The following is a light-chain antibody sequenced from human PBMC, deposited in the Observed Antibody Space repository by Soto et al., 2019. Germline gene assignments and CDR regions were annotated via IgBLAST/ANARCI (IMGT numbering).Light chain of an antibody. Sequence: DIQMTQSPSTLSASVGDRVTITCRASQSITDWLAWYQQKPGKAPKFLIYKASNLEGGVPSRFSGSGSGTEFTLAISSGQPDDFATYYCQYWDDYSWTFGQGTKVEIQ. J-gene: IGKJ1*01. V-gene: IGKV1-5*03. CDR2: KAS. CDR3: QYWDDYSWT. CDR1: QSITDW.